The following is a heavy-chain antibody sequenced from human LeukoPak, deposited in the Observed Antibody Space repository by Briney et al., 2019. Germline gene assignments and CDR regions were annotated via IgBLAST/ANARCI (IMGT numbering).Heavy chain of an antibody. Sequence: SETPSLTSSFFGGVLLGYYRSWSRHPPREGGGGVGGIKHNGRTKYNPSLKSRVTISVDTSKNQFSLKLSSVTAADTAVYYCARWRVESPRWLQDGRTRRNAFDICGQGTMVTVSS. V-gene: IGHV4-34*01. D-gene: IGHD5-24*01. J-gene: IGHJ3*02. CDR2: IKHNGRT. CDR3: ARWRVESPRWLQDGRTRRNAFDI. CDR1: GGVLLGYY.